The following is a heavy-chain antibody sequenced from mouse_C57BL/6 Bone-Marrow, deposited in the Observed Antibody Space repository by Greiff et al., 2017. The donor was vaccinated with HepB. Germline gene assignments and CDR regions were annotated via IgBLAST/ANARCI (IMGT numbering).Heavy chain of an antibody. J-gene: IGHJ4*01. CDR2: IYPGDGDT. CDR1: GYAFSSSW. D-gene: IGHD4-1*01. V-gene: IGHV1-82*01. CDR3: ARPGTRGYAMDY. Sequence: VQRVESGPELVKPGASVKISCKASGYAFSSSWMNWVKQRPGKGLEWIGRIYPGDGDTNYNGKFKGKATLTADKSSSTAYMQLSSLTSEDSAVYFCARPGTRGYAMDYWGQGTSVTVSS.